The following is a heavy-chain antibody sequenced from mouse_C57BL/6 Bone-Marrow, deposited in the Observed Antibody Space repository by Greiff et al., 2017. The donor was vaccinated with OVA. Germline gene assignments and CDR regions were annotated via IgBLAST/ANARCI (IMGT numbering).Heavy chain of an antibody. CDR2: IDPSDSYT. Sequence: QVQLQQSGAELVMPGASVKLSCKASGYTFTSYWMHWVKQRPGQGLEWIGEIDPSDSYTNYQQKFKGKSTLTVDNSSSTAYMQLSGLTSEDSAVYYSAHYYGSRDVWGTGTTVTVSS. CDR1: GYTFTSYW. V-gene: IGHV1-69*01. CDR3: AHYYGSRDV. D-gene: IGHD1-1*01. J-gene: IGHJ1*03.